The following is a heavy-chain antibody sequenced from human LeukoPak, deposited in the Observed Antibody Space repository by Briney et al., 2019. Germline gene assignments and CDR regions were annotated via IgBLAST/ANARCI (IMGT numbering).Heavy chain of an antibody. CDR3: ARDRNYIEGSVYYDVFDI. D-gene: IGHD3-3*01. J-gene: IGHJ3*02. Sequence: PGGSLRLSCAASGFTFNIYAMNWVRQTPGKGLDWVSSISGSGGTTYYADSVKGRFTISRDNSKNTMYLQMNSLRAEDTAVYYCARDRNYIEGSVYYDVFDIWGQGTMVTVSS. CDR1: GFTFNIYA. V-gene: IGHV3-23*01. CDR2: ISGSGGTT.